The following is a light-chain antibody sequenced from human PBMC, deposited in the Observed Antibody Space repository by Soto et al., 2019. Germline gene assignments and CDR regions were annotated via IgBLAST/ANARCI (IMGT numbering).Light chain of an antibody. CDR2: KAS. CDR3: QQSYSTPIT. V-gene: IGKV1-5*03. CDR1: QTISSW. J-gene: IGKJ5*01. Sequence: DIQMTQSTSTLSGSVGGRVTITFRASQTISSWLAWYQQKPGKAPKLLIYKASTLKSGVPSRFSGSGSGTEFTLTISSLQPDDFATYYCQQSYSTPITFGQGTRLEIK.